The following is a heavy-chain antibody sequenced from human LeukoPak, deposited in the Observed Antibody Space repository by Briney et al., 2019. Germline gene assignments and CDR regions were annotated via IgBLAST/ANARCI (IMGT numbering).Heavy chain of an antibody. D-gene: IGHD3-22*01. CDR1: GFTFGSDA. CDR3: AKGRRGFYDSGGYFYIFDY. V-gene: IGHV3-23*01. CDR2: ITAGGSYT. Sequence: GGSLRLSCAASGFTFGSDAMSWVRQAPGKGLGWVSSITAGGSYTYYADSVKGRFTISRDNSKTTLYLQMNSLRAEDTAVYYCAKGRRGFYDSGGYFYIFDYWGQGTLVTVSS. J-gene: IGHJ4*02.